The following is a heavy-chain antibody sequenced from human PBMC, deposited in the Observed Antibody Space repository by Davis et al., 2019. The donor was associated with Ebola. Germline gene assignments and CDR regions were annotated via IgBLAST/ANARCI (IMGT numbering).Heavy chain of an antibody. CDR1: GDSMSDYY. CDR3: ASSIFGVTVMSYFEY. J-gene: IGHJ4*02. V-gene: IGHV4-59*12. Sequence: GSLRLSCTISGDSMSDYYYNWIRQPPGRGLEWIGNIYYSGTTNLNPSLKSRVTISGDTSKNQFSLKVSSMTAADTAVYYCASSIFGVTVMSYFEYWGRGTPVTVSS. CDR2: IYYSGTT. D-gene: IGHD3-3*01.